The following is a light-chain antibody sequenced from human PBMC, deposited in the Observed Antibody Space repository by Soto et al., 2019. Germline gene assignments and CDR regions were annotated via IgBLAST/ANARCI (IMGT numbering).Light chain of an antibody. CDR2: GAS. J-gene: IGKJ4*01. V-gene: IGKV3-20*01. CDR1: QSVSSSY. CDR3: QQYGSSPPLT. Sequence: EIVLTQSPGTLSLSPGERATLSCRASQSVSSSYLAWYQQKPGQAPRLLIYGASSRATGIPDKFSGSGSGTDFPLTISRLEPEDLAVYYCQQYGSSPPLTFGGGTKVEIK.